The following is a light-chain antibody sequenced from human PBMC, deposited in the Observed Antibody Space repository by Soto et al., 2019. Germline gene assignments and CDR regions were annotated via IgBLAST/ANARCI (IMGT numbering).Light chain of an antibody. CDR2: GST. V-gene: IGLV1-40*01. J-gene: IGLJ2*01. CDR3: QSYDNGRSAAV. Sequence: QSVLTQPPSVSGAPGQRVTISCTGSSSNIGAGHVVHWYQQFPGSAPNLLIYGSTNRPSGVPDRFSGSKSGTSASLAITGLQAEDEADYYCQSYDNGRSAAVVCGGTKLTVL. CDR1: SSNIGAGHV.